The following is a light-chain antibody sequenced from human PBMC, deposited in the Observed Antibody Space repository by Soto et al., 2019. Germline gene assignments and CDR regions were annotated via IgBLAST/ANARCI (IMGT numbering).Light chain of an antibody. Sequence: DLLLTQSPYSLSVSLDERATINCKSIHSVLYISNNKNYLAWYQQKPGQPPKLLIYWASTRESGVPDRFSGSGSGTDFTLTISSLQAEDVAVYYCQQYYSTPRTFGQGTKV. J-gene: IGKJ1*01. CDR2: WAS. CDR1: HSVLYISNNKNY. CDR3: QQYYSTPRT. V-gene: IGKV4-1*01.